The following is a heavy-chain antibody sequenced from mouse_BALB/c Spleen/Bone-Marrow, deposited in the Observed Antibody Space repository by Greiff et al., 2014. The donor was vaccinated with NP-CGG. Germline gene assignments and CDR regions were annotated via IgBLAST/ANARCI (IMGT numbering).Heavy chain of an antibody. V-gene: IGHV1-54*03. D-gene: IGHD2-2*01. CDR1: GYAFTNYL. CDR2: INPGSGGT. CDR3: ARGGHGSY. Sequence: QVQLKESGAELVRPGTSVKVSCKASGYAFTNYLIEWVKQRPGQGLEWIGVINPGSGGTNYNEKFKGKATLTADNSSNTAYMHLSSLTSDDSAVYFCARGGHGSYWGQGPTLTVSS. J-gene: IGHJ2*01.